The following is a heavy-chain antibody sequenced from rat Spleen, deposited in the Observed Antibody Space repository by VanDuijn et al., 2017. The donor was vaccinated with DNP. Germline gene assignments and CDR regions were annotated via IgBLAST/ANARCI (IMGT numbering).Heavy chain of an antibody. CDR3: ARLEFGEYTAYFDY. CDR2: IRNSGST. D-gene: IGHD1-11*01. CDR1: GYSITRGYG. J-gene: IGHJ2*01. Sequence: EVQLQESGPGLVKPSQSLSLTCSVTGYSITRGYGWNWIRKFPGNKLEWMGYIRNSGSTTYNPSLKSRISITRDTAKNQFFLQLNSVTTDDTATYYCARLEFGEYTAYFDYWGQGVMVTVSS. V-gene: IGHV3-3*01.